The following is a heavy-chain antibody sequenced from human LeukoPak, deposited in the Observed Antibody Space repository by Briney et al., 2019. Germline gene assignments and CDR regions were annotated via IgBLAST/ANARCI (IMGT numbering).Heavy chain of an antibody. CDR3: ATEKGDSPDY. Sequence: GGSLRLSCAASGSTFSNYAMSWVRQALGKGLEWVSGISGSGANTYHADSVKGRFTISRDNSKNTLYVQMNSLRAEDTAVYYCATEKGDSPDYWGQGTLVTVSS. J-gene: IGHJ4*02. CDR2: ISGSGANT. V-gene: IGHV3-23*01. CDR1: GSTFSNYA. D-gene: IGHD2-21*01.